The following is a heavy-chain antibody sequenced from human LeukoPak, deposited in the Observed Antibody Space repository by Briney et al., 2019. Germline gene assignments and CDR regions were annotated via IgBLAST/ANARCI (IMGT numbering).Heavy chain of an antibody. CDR1: GFTFSNHA. V-gene: IGHV3-23*01. D-gene: IGHD1-1*01. Sequence: GGSLRLSCAASGFTFSNHAMTWVRQAPGKGLEWVAAISASGDDTFYADSVKGRFTISRDNSKNTLYLQMNSLRAEDTAVYYCAKDRTGTFDYWGQGTLVTVSS. CDR2: ISASGDDT. J-gene: IGHJ4*02. CDR3: AKDRTGTFDY.